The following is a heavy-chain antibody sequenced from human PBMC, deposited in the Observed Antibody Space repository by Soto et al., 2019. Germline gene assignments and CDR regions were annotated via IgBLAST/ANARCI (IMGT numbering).Heavy chain of an antibody. V-gene: IGHV4-34*01. D-gene: IGHD3-10*02. CDR3: VFQAEDGIRDVRSVSAFLLNRSSDL. Sequence: KGLEWIGEINHSGSTNYNPSLKSRVTISVDTSKNQFSLKLSSVTAADTAVYFFVFQAEDGIRDVRSVSAFLLNRSSDL. J-gene: IGHJ2*01. CDR2: INHSGST.